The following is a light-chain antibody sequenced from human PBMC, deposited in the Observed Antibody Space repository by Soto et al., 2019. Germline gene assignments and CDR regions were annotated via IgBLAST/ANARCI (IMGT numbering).Light chain of an antibody. CDR3: QQYNNWPPMA. V-gene: IGKV3-15*01. CDR2: GAS. Sequence: EIVMTQSPATLSVSPGGRATLSCRASQSFSSNLAWYQQKPGHAPRLLIYGASTRATGIPARFSGSGSGTEFTLTISSLQSEDFAVYYCQQYNNWPPMAFGQGTKVEIK. J-gene: IGKJ1*01. CDR1: QSFSSN.